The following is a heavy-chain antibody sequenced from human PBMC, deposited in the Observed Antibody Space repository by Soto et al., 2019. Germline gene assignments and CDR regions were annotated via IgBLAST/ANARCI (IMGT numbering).Heavy chain of an antibody. Sequence: GASVKVSCKASGYTFTSYGISWVRQAPGQGLEWMGWISAYNGTANYAQKFQGRVTITADESTSTAYMELSSLRSEDTAVYYCASGDVTGTHPYYYYYYGMDVWGQGTTVTVSS. CDR1: GYTFTSYG. J-gene: IGHJ6*02. CDR3: ASGDVTGTHPYYYYYYGMDV. V-gene: IGHV1-18*01. CDR2: ISAYNGTA. D-gene: IGHD1-7*01.